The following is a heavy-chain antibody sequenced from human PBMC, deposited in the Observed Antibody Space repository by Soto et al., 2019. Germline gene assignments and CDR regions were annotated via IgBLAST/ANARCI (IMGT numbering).Heavy chain of an antibody. CDR2: IIPIFGTA. CDR1: GGTFSSYA. D-gene: IGHD3-3*01. V-gene: IGHV1-69*13. J-gene: IGHJ6*02. Sequence: WASVKVSCKASGGTFSSYAISWVRQAPGQGLEWMGGIIPIFGTANYAQKFQGRVTITADESTSTAYMELSSLRSEDTAVYYCARPGGDFWSGYAPNYYYGMDVWGQGTTVTVSS. CDR3: ARPGGDFWSGYAPNYYYGMDV.